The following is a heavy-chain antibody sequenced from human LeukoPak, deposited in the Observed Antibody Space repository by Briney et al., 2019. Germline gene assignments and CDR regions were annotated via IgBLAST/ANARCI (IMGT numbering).Heavy chain of an antibody. Sequence: GSLRLSCAASGFTFSSYAMSWVRQAPGKGLEWVSAISGSGDSTYYGDFVKGRFTISRDNSKNTLYLQMNSLRAEDTAVYYCAKTRPLDSSSWSHGDYWGQGTLVTVSS. CDR3: AKTRPLDSSSWSHGDY. J-gene: IGHJ4*02. D-gene: IGHD6-13*01. CDR1: GFTFSSYA. CDR2: ISGSGDST. V-gene: IGHV3-23*01.